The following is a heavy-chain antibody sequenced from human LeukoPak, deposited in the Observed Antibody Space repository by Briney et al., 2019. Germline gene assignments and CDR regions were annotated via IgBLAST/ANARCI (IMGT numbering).Heavy chain of an antibody. CDR1: GGSISRGGYS. D-gene: IGHD5-24*01. CDR2: IYHSGGT. Sequence: PSETLSLTCAVSGGSISRGGYSWSWIRQPPGKGLEWIGYIYHSGGTYYNPSLKTRVTISVDKSKNQFSLKLTSVTAADTAVYYCAGDAYNSGSAFDYWGQGTLVTVSS. V-gene: IGHV4-30-2*01. J-gene: IGHJ4*02. CDR3: AGDAYNSGSAFDY.